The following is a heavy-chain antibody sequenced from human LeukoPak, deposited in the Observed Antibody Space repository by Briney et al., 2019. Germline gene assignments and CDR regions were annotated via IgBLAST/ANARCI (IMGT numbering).Heavy chain of an antibody. D-gene: IGHD5-24*01. J-gene: IGHJ4*02. CDR1: GFSITTGYY. Sequence: SETLSLTCNVSGFSITTGYYWGWIRQPPGRGLEWIGTIYHSGTTYYNPSLKSRVTISVDTSKNQFSLKLSSVTAADTAIYYCARRDDYWGQGTLVTVSS. CDR3: ARRDDY. CDR2: IYHSGTT. V-gene: IGHV4-38-2*02.